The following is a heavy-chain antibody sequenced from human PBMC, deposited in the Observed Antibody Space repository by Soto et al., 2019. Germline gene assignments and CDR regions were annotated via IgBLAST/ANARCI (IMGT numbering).Heavy chain of an antibody. CDR1: GFTLSNYW. Sequence: EVQLVESGGGLVQPGGSLRLSCAASGFTLSNYWMHWVRQAPGKGLVWVSRINSDGSSTSYADSVKGRFTISRDNAKNTLYLEMNSLRAEDTAVYYCARGSYYGPQIGWGQGTLVTVSS. CDR3: ARGSYYGPQIG. D-gene: IGHD3-10*01. CDR2: INSDGSST. J-gene: IGHJ4*02. V-gene: IGHV3-74*01.